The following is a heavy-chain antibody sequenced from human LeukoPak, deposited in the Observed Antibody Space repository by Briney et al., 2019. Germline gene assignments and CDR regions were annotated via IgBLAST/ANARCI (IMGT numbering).Heavy chain of an antibody. D-gene: IGHD3-3*01. Sequence: SETLSLTCAVYGGSFSGYYWSWIRQPPGKGLEWIGEINHSGSTNYNPSLKSRVTISVDTSKNQFSLKLSSVTAADTAVYYCARGRRSRITIFGVAETNYFDCWGQGTLVTVSS. CDR1: GGSFSGYY. J-gene: IGHJ4*02. V-gene: IGHV4-34*01. CDR3: ARGRRSRITIFGVAETNYFDC. CDR2: INHSGST.